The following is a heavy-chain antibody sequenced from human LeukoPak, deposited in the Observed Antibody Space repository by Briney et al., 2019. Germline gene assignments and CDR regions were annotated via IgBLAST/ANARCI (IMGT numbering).Heavy chain of an antibody. D-gene: IGHD6-19*01. J-gene: IGHJ3*01. V-gene: IGHV3-23*01. CDR3: AKGAGSAFDV. CDR1: GFTFSSYA. CDR2: ISGSGTST. Sequence: PGGSLRLSCAASGFTFSSYAMSWVRQAPGKGLEWVSAISGSGTSTYSADSLKGRFTISRDNSKSTLYLQMNSLRAEDTAIYYCAKGAGSAFDVWGQRTMVTVSS.